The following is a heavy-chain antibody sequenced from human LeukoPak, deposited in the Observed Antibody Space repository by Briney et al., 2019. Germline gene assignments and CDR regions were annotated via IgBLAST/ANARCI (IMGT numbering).Heavy chain of an antibody. D-gene: IGHD1-26*01. CDR1: GFTFSSYS. Sequence: GGSLRLSCAASGFTFSSYSMNWVRQAPGKGLEWVSSISSSSSSKRYADSVKGRFTISRDNAKNSLYLQMNTLRAEDTAVYYCARVGSVGAFDIWGHGTMVTVSS. V-gene: IGHV3-21*01. J-gene: IGHJ3*02. CDR2: ISSSSSSK. CDR3: ARVGSVGAFDI.